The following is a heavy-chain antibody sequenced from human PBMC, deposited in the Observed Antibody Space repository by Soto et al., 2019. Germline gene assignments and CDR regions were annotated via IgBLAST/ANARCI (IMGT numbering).Heavy chain of an antibody. CDR1: GFTVSSNY. D-gene: IGHD2-2*01. V-gene: IGHV3-66*01. CDR3: AREGYCSSTSCYVDAGGFDY. Sequence: GGSLRLSCAASGFTVSSNYMSWVRQAPGKGLEWVSVIYSGGSTYYADSVKGRFTISRDNSKNTLYLQMNSLRAEDTAVYYCAREGYCSSTSCYVDAGGFDYWGQGTLVTVSS. CDR2: IYSGGST. J-gene: IGHJ4*02.